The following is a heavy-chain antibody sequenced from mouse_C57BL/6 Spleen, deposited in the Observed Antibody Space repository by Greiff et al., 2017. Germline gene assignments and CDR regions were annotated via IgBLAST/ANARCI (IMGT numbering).Heavy chain of an antibody. CDR2: INPNNGGT. D-gene: IGHD1-1*01. CDR1: GYTFTDYN. Sequence: DVQLQESGPELVKPGASVKIPCKASGYTFTDYNMDWVKQSHGKSLEWIGDINPNNGGTIYNQKFKGKATLTVDKSSSTAYMELRSLTSEDTAVYYCARRDYYGSSWYFDVWGTGTTVTVSS. J-gene: IGHJ1*03. CDR3: ARRDYYGSSWYFDV. V-gene: IGHV1-18*01.